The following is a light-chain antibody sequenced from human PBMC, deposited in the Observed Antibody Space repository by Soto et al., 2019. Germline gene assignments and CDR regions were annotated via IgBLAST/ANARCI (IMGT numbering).Light chain of an antibody. V-gene: IGLV2-8*01. CDR1: SSDVGGYNY. Sequence: QSALTQPPSASGSPGQSVTISCTGTSSDVGGYNYVSWYQQHPGKAPKLMIYEVSKRPPGVPDRFSGSKSGNTASLTVSGLQVEDEADYYCSSYAGSNNFVVFGGGTKVTVL. J-gene: IGLJ2*01. CDR3: SSYAGSNNFVV. CDR2: EVS.